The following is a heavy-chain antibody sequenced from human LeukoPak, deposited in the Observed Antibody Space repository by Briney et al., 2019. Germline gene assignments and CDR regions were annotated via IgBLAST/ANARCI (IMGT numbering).Heavy chain of an antibody. CDR2: ISGSGGSI. Sequence: GGSLRLSCAASGFTFSSYAMSWVRQAPGKGLEWVSAISGSGGSIYYADFVKGRFTMSRDISKNEVYLQMSSLRPEDTAVYYCARDSYGDANFDSWGQGTLVTVSS. D-gene: IGHD4-17*01. CDR1: GFTFSSYA. V-gene: IGHV3-23*01. J-gene: IGHJ4*02. CDR3: ARDSYGDANFDS.